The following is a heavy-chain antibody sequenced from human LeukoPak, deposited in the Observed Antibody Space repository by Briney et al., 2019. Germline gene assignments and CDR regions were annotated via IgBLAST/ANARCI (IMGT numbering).Heavy chain of an antibody. V-gene: IGHV1-2*02. CDR3: ARGPRDRLPRQGTQYNWFDP. D-gene: IGHD1-26*01. CDR1: GYTFTDYH. CDR2: INTKSGDT. J-gene: IGHJ5*02. Sequence: ASVKLSCKASGYTFTDYHVHWVRQVPGQPLEWMGWINTKSGDTKYVQKFQGRVTMTRDTSISTAYMELSRLRSDDTAVYYCARGPRDRLPRQGTQYNWFDPWGQGTLVTVSS.